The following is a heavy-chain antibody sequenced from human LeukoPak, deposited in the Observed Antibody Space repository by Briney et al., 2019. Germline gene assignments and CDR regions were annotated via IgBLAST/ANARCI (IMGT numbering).Heavy chain of an antibody. V-gene: IGHV3-30*18. D-gene: IGHD6-19*01. CDR2: ISYDGGNK. CDR1: GFTFSSYG. Sequence: PGGSLRLSCAASGFTFSSYGMHWVRQAPGKGLEWVAVISYDGGNKFYADSVKGRFTISRDNSKNTLYLQMNSLRTEDTAVYYCAKGHSSGWYYFDYWGQGTLVTGSS. J-gene: IGHJ4*02. CDR3: AKGHSSGWYYFDY.